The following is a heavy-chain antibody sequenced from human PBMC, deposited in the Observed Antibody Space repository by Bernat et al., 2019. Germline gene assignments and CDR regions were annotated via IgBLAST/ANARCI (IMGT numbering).Heavy chain of an antibody. CDR3: TTDVPLRIAAPL. Sequence: EVQLVESGGGLVKPGGSLRLSCAASGFTFSNAWMSWVRQAPGKGLEWVGRIKSKTDGGTTDYAAPVKGRFTISRDESKNTLYLQMNSLKSEDTAVYYCTTDVPLRIAAPLWGQGTLVTVSS. V-gene: IGHV3-15*01. D-gene: IGHD6-6*01. CDR1: GFTFSNAW. CDR2: IKSKTDGGTT. J-gene: IGHJ4*02.